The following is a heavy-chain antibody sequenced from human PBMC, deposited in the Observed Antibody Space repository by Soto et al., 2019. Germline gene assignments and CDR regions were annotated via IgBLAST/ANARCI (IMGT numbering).Heavy chain of an antibody. CDR2: IYYSGST. D-gene: IGHD3-10*01. V-gene: IGHV4-39*01. Sequence: QLQLQESGPGLVKPSETLSLTCTVSGGSISSSSYYWGWIRQPPGKGLEWIGSIYYSGSTYYNPSLKSRVTISVDTSKNQFSLNLSSVTAADTAVYYCATLWFGESPYWGQGTLVTVSS. CDR3: ATLWFGESPY. CDR1: GGSISSSSYY. J-gene: IGHJ4*02.